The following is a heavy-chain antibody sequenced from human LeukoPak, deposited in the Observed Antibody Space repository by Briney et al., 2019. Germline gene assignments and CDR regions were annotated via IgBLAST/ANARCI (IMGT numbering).Heavy chain of an antibody. J-gene: IGHJ3*02. D-gene: IGHD3-22*01. CDR3: ARDRQRNYYDSSGPLRTFDI. CDR1: GYTFTSDY. V-gene: IGHV1-46*01. Sequence: ASVKVSCKASGYTFTSDYMHWVRQAPGQGLEWMGIINPSGGSTSYAQKFQGRVTMTRDTSTSTVYMELSSLRSEDTAVYYCARDRQRNYYDSSGPLRTFDIWGQGTMVTVSS. CDR2: INPSGGST.